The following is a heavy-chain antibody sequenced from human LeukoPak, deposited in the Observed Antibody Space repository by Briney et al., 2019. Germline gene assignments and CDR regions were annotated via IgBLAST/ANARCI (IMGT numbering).Heavy chain of an antibody. D-gene: IGHD3-22*01. J-gene: IGHJ4*02. Sequence: GESLKISCKGSGYSFTTYWIGWVRQMPGRGLEWMGIIYPGDSDTRYSPSFQGQATISADKSISTAYVQWSSLKASDTAIYYCAIYYDTYYFDNWGQGTLVTVSS. CDR1: GYSFTTYW. V-gene: IGHV5-51*01. CDR3: AIYYDTYYFDN. CDR2: IYPGDSDT.